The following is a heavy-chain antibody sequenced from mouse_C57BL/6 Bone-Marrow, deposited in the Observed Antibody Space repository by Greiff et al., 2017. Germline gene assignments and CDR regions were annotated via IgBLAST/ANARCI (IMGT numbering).Heavy chain of an antibody. D-gene: IGHD2-12*01. CDR1: GYTFTDYE. J-gene: IGHJ4*01. CDR3: TREAYYNYAGRCMDY. Sequence: VQLQQSGAELVRPGASVTLSCKASGYTFTDYEMHWVKQTPVHGLEWIGAIDPETGGTAYNQKFKGKAILTADKSSSTAYMELRSLTSEDSAVYDCTREAYYNYAGRCMDYWGRGNAVTVSS. V-gene: IGHV1-15*01. CDR2: IDPETGGT.